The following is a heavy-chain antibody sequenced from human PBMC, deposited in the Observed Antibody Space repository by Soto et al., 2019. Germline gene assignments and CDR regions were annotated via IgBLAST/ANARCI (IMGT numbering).Heavy chain of an antibody. J-gene: IGHJ4*02. CDR2: IYYSGST. CDR1: GGSISSYY. V-gene: IGHV4-59*01. CDR3: ARDTKSYGDYFFDY. D-gene: IGHD4-17*01. Sequence: ETLSLTCTVSGGSISSYYWSWIRQPPGKGLEWIGYIYYSGSTNYNPSLKSRVTISVDTSKNQFSLKLSSVTAADTAVYYCARDTKSYGDYFFDYWGQGTLVTVSS.